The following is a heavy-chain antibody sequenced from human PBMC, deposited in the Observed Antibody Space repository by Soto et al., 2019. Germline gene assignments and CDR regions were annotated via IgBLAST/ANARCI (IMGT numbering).Heavy chain of an antibody. CDR3: AREYYAFFDY. CDR2: IDYSGSST. J-gene: IGHJ4*02. Sequence: GGSLRLPCAASGCNLRDYFIAGIRQAPGKGLEWVSPIDYSGSSTPNANSVAGRFTISRDNTKNLLYLQMNNLRADDTAVYYCAREYYAFFDYWGQGALVTVSS. D-gene: IGHD3-16*01. CDR1: GCNLRDYF. V-gene: IGHV3-11*01.